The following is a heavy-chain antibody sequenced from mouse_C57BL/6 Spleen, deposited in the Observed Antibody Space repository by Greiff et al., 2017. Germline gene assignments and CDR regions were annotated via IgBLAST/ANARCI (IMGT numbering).Heavy chain of an antibody. J-gene: IGHJ4*01. CDR2: INPSSGGT. Sequence: VQLQQSGPELVKPGASVKISCKASGYSFPGYYMNWVQQSPEKSLEWIGEINPSSGGTTYNQKFKAKATLTVDKSSSTAYMQHKSLTSEDSAVYYCARPTYDSNYHYAMDYWGQGTSVTVAS. V-gene: IGHV1-42*01. CDR1: GYSFPGYY. CDR3: ARPTYDSNYHYAMDY. D-gene: IGHD2-5*01.